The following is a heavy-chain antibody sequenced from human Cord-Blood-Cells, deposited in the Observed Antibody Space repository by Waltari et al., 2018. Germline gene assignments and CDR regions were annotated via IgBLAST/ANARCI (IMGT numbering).Heavy chain of an antibody. CDR2: INPNRGGT. CDR3: ARGGIAAAGTDAFDI. D-gene: IGHD6-13*01. J-gene: IGHJ3*02. CDR1: GYTFTGYY. Sequence: QVQLVQSGAEVKKPGASVKVSCKASGYTFTGYYMHWVRQAPGQGLEWMEWINPNRGGTNYDTKFQGWGTMTRDTSISTAYMELSRLRSDDTAVYYCARGGIAAAGTDAFDIWGQGTMVTVSS. V-gene: IGHV1-2*04.